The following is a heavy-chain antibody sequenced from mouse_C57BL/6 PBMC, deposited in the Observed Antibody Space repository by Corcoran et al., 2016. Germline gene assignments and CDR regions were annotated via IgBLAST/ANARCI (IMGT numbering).Heavy chain of an antibody. CDR3: ARGDYGYDASGAMDY. D-gene: IGHD2-2*01. V-gene: IGHV3-6*01. CDR2: ISYDGSN. Sequence: VQLQESRPGLVKPSPSLSLTCSVTVYSITRGYYWNWIRQFPGNKLEWMGYISYDGSNNYNPSLKNRISITRDTSKNQFFLKWNSVTTEDTATYYWARGDYGYDASGAMDYWGQGTSVTVSA. J-gene: IGHJ4*01. CDR1: VYSITRGYY.